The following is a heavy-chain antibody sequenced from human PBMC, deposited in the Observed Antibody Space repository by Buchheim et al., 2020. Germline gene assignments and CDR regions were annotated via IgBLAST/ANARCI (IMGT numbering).Heavy chain of an antibody. CDR3: ARRYSSSFVNYYHGMDV. CDR1: GFTFSSYG. D-gene: IGHD6-6*01. J-gene: IGHJ6*02. Sequence: QVQLVESGGGVVQPGRSLRLSCAASGFTFSSYGMHWVRQAPGKGLEWVAVIWYDGSNKYYADSVKGRFTISRDNSKNTLYLQMNSLRAEDTAVYYCARRYSSSFVNYYHGMDVWGQGTT. V-gene: IGHV3-33*01. CDR2: IWYDGSNK.